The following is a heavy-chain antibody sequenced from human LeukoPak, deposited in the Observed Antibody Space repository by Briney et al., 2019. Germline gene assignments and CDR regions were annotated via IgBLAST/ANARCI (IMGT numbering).Heavy chain of an antibody. CDR2: ISGSGGST. V-gene: IGHV3-23*01. CDR3: ARDYFGTLCDY. Sequence: HPGGSLRLSCAASGFTFSTYAMSWVRQAPGKGLEWVSGISGSGGSTYYADSVKGRFTISRDNSKNTVYLQMNSLRAEDTAVYFCARDYFGTLCDYWGQGTLVTVSS. J-gene: IGHJ4*02. CDR1: GFTFSTYA. D-gene: IGHD1-14*01.